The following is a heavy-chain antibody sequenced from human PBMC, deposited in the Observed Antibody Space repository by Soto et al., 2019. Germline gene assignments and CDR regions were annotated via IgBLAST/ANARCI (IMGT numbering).Heavy chain of an antibody. D-gene: IGHD3-3*01. V-gene: IGHV1-18*04. CDR1: RYTFTSYG. J-gene: IGHJ4*02. Sequence: ASVKVSCKASRYTFTSYGISWVRQAPGQGLEWMGWISAYNGNTNYAQKLQGRVTMTTDTSMSTAYMELRSLRSDDTAVYYCARSARVYDFWSGYPFDYWGQGTLVTVSS. CDR3: ARSARVYDFWSGYPFDY. CDR2: ISAYNGNT.